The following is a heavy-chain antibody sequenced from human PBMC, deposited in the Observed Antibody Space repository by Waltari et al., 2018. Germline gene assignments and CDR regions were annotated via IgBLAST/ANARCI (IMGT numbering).Heavy chain of an antibody. CDR2: INHSGST. V-gene: IGHV4-34*01. Sequence: QVQLQQWGAGLLKPSETLSLTCAVSGGSFSGYYWSWIRQPPGKGLGWIGEINHSGSTNYNPSLKSRVTISVDTSKNQFSLKLSSVTAADTAVYYCARGPFHIAAQKTDYYYYGMDVWGQGTTVTVSS. CDR3: ARGPFHIAAQKTDYYYYGMDV. D-gene: IGHD6-13*01. CDR1: GGSFSGYY. J-gene: IGHJ6*02.